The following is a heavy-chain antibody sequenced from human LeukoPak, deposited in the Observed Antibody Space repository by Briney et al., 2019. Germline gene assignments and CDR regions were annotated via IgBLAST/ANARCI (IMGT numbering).Heavy chain of an antibody. Sequence: PSETLSLTCTVSGGSISSYYRSWIRQPPGKGLEWIGYIYYSGSTNYNPSLKSRVTISVDTSKNQFSLKLSSVTAADTAVYYCARIFETYYYYGMDVWGQGTTVTVSS. J-gene: IGHJ6*02. CDR2: IYYSGST. CDR3: ARIFETYYYYGMDV. CDR1: GGSISSYY. V-gene: IGHV4-59*01.